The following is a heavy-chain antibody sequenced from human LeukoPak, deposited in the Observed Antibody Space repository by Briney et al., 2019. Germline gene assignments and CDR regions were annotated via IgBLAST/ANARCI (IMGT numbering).Heavy chain of an antibody. V-gene: IGHV3-30*18. CDR3: AKEPHPYRSGWHWKD. J-gene: IGHJ4*02. Sequence: PGGSLRLSCAASGFTFSTYGMQWVRQAPGKGLEWVGVISYDGSTKYYADSVKGRFTISRDNSKNTLYLQLISLRAEDTAVYYCAKEPHPYRSGWHWKDWGQGTLVTVSS. D-gene: IGHD6-25*01. CDR1: GFTFSTYG. CDR2: ISYDGSTK.